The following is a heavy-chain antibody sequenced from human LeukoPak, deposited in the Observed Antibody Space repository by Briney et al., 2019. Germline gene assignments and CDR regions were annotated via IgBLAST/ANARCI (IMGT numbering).Heavy chain of an antibody. CDR1: GGSISSYY. CDR3: ARRAGYCSSTSCYRYYYMDV. D-gene: IGHD2-2*01. J-gene: IGHJ6*03. Sequence: SETLSLTCTVSGGSISSYYWSWIRQPPGKGLEWIGYIYYSGSTNYNPSLKSRVTISVDTSKNQFSLKLSSVTAADTAVYYCARRAGYCSSTSCYRYYYMDVWGKGTTVTVSS. V-gene: IGHV4-59*01. CDR2: IYYSGST.